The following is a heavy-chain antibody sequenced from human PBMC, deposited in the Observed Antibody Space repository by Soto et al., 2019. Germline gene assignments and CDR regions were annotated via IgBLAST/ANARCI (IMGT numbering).Heavy chain of an antibody. CDR2: INAGNGNT. CDR1: GYTFNSYA. CDR3: ARDLGELLLRFDY. V-gene: IGHV1-3*01. J-gene: IGHJ4*02. D-gene: IGHD2-15*01. Sequence: ASVKVSCKASGYTFNSYAMHWVRQAPGQRLEWMGWINAGNGNTKYSQKFQGRVTITRDTSASTAYMELSSLRSEDTAVYYCARDLGELLLRFDYWGQGTLVTVSS.